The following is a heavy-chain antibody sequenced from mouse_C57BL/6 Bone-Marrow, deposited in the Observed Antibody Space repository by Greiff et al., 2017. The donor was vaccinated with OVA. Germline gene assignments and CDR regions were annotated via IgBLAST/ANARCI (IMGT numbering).Heavy chain of an antibody. D-gene: IGHD3-1*01. CDR1: GFNIKDDY. CDR2: IDPENGDT. CDR3: TTRGASFDY. J-gene: IGHJ2*01. V-gene: IGHV14-4*01. Sequence: VQLQQSGAELVRPGASVKLSCTASGFNIKDDYMHWVKQRPEQGLEWIGWIDPENGDTEYASKFQGKATITEDTSSNTAYLQLSSLTSEDTAVYYCTTRGASFDYWGQGTTLTVSS.